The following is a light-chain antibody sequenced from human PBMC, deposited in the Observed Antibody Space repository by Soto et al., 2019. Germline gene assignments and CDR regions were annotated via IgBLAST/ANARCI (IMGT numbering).Light chain of an antibody. CDR3: QQYDSYSSGP. J-gene: IGKJ1*01. Sequence: IQMTQSPSSLSASVGDRVTITCRASQGIRNDLGWYQQKPGKAPKLLIYDASSLESGVPSRFSGSGSATEFTLTISNLQPDDFATYYCQQYDSYSSGPFGQGTKVDIK. CDR1: QGIRND. V-gene: IGKV1-17*02. CDR2: DAS.